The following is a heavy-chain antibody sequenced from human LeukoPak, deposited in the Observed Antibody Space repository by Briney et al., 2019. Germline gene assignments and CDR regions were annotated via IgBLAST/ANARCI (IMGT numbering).Heavy chain of an antibody. CDR3: ARGLKMATRRFGY. CDR2: MNPNSGNT. CDR1: GYTFTSYD. D-gene: IGHD5-24*01. Sequence: ASVKVSCKASGYTFTSYDINWVRQAPGQGLEWMGWMNPNSGNTGYAQKFQGRVTMTRNTSISTAYMELSSLRSENTAVYYCARGLKMATRRFGYWGQGTLVTVSS. J-gene: IGHJ4*02. V-gene: IGHV1-8*01.